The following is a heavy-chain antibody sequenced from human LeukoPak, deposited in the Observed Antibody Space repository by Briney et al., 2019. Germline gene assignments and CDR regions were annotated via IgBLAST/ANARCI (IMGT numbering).Heavy chain of an antibody. CDR2: ISAYNGNT. J-gene: IGHJ4*02. V-gene: IGHV1-18*01. D-gene: IGHD3-10*01. Sequence: ASVKVSCKASGYTFTSYGISWVRQAPGQGLEWMGWISAYNGNTNYAQKLQGRVTMTTDTSTRTAYMELRSLRSDDTAVHYCAREGVWFGELSDYFDYWGQGTLVTVSS. CDR1: GYTFTSYG. CDR3: AREGVWFGELSDYFDY.